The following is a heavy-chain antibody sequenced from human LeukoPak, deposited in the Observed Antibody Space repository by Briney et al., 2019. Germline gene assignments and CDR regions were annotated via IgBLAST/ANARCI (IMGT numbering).Heavy chain of an antibody. CDR3: AELGITMIGGV. J-gene: IGHJ6*04. Sequence: GGSLRLSCTASGLTFGDYVMNWVRQAPGKGLEWVSSISSSSSYIYYADSVKGRFTISRDNAKNSLYLQMNSLRAEDTAVYYCAELGITMIGGVWGKGTTVTISS. CDR2: ISSSSSYI. D-gene: IGHD3-10*02. CDR1: GLTFGDYV. V-gene: IGHV3-21*01.